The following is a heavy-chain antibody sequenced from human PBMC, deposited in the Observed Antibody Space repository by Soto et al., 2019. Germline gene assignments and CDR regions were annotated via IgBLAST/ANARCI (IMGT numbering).Heavy chain of an antibody. CDR1: GFTFSSYS. J-gene: IGHJ5*01. CDR2: ISSSSSYV. V-gene: IGHV3-21*01. CDR3: ARDRHETTALAPYNWFES. Sequence: GGSLRLSCAASGFTFSSYSMNWVRRAPGKGLEWVSSISSSSSYVYYADSVKGRFTTSRDNAKNSLYLQMNSLTAEDTAVYYCARDRHETTALAPYNWFESWGQGTLVTVSS. D-gene: IGHD1-1*01.